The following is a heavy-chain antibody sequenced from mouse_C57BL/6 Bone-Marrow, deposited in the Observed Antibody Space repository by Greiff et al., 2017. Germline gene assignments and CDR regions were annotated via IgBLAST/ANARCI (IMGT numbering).Heavy chain of an antibody. CDR3: AIYYGYGADWFAY. V-gene: IGHV1-81*01. CDR2: IHPRSGNT. Sequence: QVHVKQSGAELARPGASVKLSCKASGYTFTSYGIRWVKQRTGQGLEWIGEIHPRSGNTYYNEKFKGKATLTADKSSSTAYMELRSLTSEYAAVYFGAIYYGYGADWFAYWGQGTLVTVSA. CDR1: GYTFTSYG. D-gene: IGHD2-2*01. J-gene: IGHJ3*01.